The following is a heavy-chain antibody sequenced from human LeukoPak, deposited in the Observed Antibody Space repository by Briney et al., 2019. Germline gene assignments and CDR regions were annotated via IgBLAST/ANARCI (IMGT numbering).Heavy chain of an antibody. CDR3: ARTTEAHSWRTRYYSYYMDV. CDR1: AGSVSNSDFH. V-gene: IGHV4-39*07. D-gene: IGHD6-13*01. Sequence: SETLSLTCTVSAGSVSNSDFHWGWVRQTPWRGLEWIGSVYYTGSTDYTPSFQSRVTVSVDTSKNQFSLRLRSVTAADTAFYYCARTTEAHSWRTRYYSYYMDVWGKGTTVTVSS. CDR2: VYYTGST. J-gene: IGHJ6*03.